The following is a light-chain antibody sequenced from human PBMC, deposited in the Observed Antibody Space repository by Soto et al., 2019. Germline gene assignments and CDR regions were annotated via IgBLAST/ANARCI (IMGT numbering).Light chain of an antibody. CDR1: QSISSF. V-gene: IGKV1-39*01. CDR2: AAS. CDR3: QQSYSTPYT. J-gene: IGKJ2*01. Sequence: DIQMTQSPSSLSASVGDRVTITCRASQSISSFLNWYQQKPGKAPKLLIYAASSLQSGVASRFSGSGSGTDFALTISSLQPEDFATFYCQQSYSTPYTFGQGPKVDIK.